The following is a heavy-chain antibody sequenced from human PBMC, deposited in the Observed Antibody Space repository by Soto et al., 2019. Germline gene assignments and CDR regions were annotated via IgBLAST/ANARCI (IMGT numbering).Heavy chain of an antibody. CDR1: GYTFTNYA. D-gene: IGHD5-12*01. CDR2: INAGDGNT. Sequence: ASVKVSCKASGYTFTNYAIHWVRQAPGHRLEWMGWINAGDGNTGYSQNFQGRVTISRDTSASTAYMELSSLRSDDTTVYYCARNIGPQPFDYWGQGTLVTVSS. V-gene: IGHV1-3*01. CDR3: ARNIGPQPFDY. J-gene: IGHJ4*02.